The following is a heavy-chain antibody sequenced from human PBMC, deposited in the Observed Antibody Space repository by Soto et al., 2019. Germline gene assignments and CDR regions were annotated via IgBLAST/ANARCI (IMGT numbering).Heavy chain of an antibody. D-gene: IGHD3-22*01. J-gene: IGHJ4*02. CDR1: GYTFTSYD. CDR3: ARQLPINYYDSSGYLEFDY. CDR2: MNPNSGNT. Sequence: ASVKVSCKASGYTFTSYDINWVRQATGQGLKWMGWMNPNSGNTGYAQKFQGRVTMTRNTSISTAYMELSSLRSDDTAVYYCARQLPINYYDSSGYLEFDYWGQGTLVTVSS. V-gene: IGHV1-8*01.